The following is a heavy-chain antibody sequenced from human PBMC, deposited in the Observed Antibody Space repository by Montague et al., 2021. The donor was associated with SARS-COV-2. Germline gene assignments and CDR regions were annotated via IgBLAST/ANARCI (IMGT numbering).Heavy chain of an antibody. CDR3: SWRAAGGHFYFDY. J-gene: IGHJ4*02. CDR1: GASINDYY. Sequence: SETLSLTCTVSGASINDYYWYWLRQCPAKRLEWICYVYTSVSTSYYPSLKSRVTISLDTSKNRNSLYLTSMTAADAAVYLCSWRAAGGHFYFDYWGLGTLVSVSS. D-gene: IGHD6-13*01. V-gene: IGHV4-4*08. CDR2: VYTSVST.